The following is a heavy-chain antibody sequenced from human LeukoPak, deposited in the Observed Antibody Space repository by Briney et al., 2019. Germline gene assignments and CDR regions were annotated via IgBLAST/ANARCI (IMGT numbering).Heavy chain of an antibody. CDR1: GGSFSGYY. CDR3: ASAGYDFWSGYSATYYFDY. D-gene: IGHD3-3*01. Sequence: SETLSLTCAVYGGSFSGYYWSWIRQPPGKGLEWIGEINHSGSTNYNPSLKSRVTISVDTSKNQFSLKLSSVTAADTAVYYCASAGYDFWSGYSATYYFDYWDQGTLVTVSS. CDR2: INHSGST. J-gene: IGHJ4*02. V-gene: IGHV4-34*01.